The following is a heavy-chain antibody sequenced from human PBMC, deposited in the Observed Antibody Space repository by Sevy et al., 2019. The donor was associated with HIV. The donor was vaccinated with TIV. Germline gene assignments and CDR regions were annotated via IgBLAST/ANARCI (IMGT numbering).Heavy chain of an antibody. CDR1: GFTFSTYA. CDR3: ARQAENFDWLPGYFDH. J-gene: IGHJ4*02. D-gene: IGHD3-9*01. CDR2: ISYDGSKK. V-gene: IGHV3-30-3*01. Sequence: GGSLRLSCAASGFTFSTYAIHWVRQAPGKGLEWVAVISYDGSKKYYADSVKGRFTISRDNSKNTLYLRMNSLRAEDTAMYSCARQAENFDWLPGYFDHRGQGTLVTVSS.